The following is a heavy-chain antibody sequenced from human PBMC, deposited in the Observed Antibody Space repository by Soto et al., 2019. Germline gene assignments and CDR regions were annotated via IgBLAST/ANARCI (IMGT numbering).Heavy chain of an antibody. V-gene: IGHV4-59*08. J-gene: IGHJ4*02. D-gene: IGHD1-1*01. CDR1: GGSISSYY. Sequence: QVQLQESGPGLVKPSETLSPTCTVSGGSISSYYWSWIRQPPGKGLEWIGYIYYSGSTNYNPSLRSRVTISVDTSKNQFSLKLSSVTAADTAVYYCARRYGYSFDYWGQGTLVTVSS. CDR3: ARRYGYSFDY. CDR2: IYYSGST.